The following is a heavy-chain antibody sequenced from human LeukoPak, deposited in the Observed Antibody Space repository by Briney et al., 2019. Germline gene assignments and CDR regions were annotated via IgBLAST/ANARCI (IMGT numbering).Heavy chain of an antibody. J-gene: IGHJ4*02. D-gene: IGHD6-13*01. CDR1: GFTFSSYA. CDR2: ISGSGGST. Sequence: GGSLRLSCAASGFTFSSYAMSWVRQAQGKGLEWVSAISGSGGSTYYADSVKGRFTISRDNSKNTLYLQMNSLRAEDTAVYYCAKGEVDLGIAAEGDALLDYWGQGTLVTVSS. CDR3: AKGEVDLGIAAEGDALLDY. V-gene: IGHV3-23*01.